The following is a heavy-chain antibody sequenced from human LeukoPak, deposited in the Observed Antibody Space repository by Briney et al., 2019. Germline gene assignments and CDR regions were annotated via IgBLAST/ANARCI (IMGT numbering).Heavy chain of an antibody. CDR3: ARDRGTGAPLDY. Sequence: GGSLGLSCAASGFSFSSYSINWVHQAPGKGLEWVSSISSRSTYIYYADSVKGRFTISRDNAKNSLYLQMNSLRAEDTAVYYCARDRGTGAPLDYWGQGTLVTVSS. J-gene: IGHJ4*02. CDR2: ISSRSTYI. V-gene: IGHV3-21*01. D-gene: IGHD1-26*01. CDR1: GFSFSSYS.